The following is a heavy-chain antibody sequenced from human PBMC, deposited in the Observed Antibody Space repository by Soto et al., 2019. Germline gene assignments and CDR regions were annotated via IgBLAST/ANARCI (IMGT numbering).Heavy chain of an antibody. Sequence: QAQLVQSGAEVKKPGASVRVSCKTSGYPFTDYFIHWVRQAPGQGLEWMGIISLYHHSTSYAQKFQGRLTVTADTSTTTVYMDLSSLTSEDSAVYWCARELYSCGGDCPYYMDYWGQGTLATVSS. CDR1: GYPFTDYF. CDR3: ARELYSCGGDCPYYMDY. D-gene: IGHD2-21*02. V-gene: IGHV1-46*01. J-gene: IGHJ4*02. CDR2: ISLYHHST.